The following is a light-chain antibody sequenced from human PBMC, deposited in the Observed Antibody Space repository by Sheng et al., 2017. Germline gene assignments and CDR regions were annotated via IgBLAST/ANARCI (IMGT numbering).Light chain of an antibody. Sequence: DIQMTQSPSSLSASVGDRVSITCQASQDFDNYLNWYQQKPGKALSSSSTMFSICKPGVPSRFSGNGXGTDFTFTISSLQPEDIATYYCQQYSDLLRMFIFGQGTKVEIK. CDR1: QDFDNY. CDR3: QQYSDLLRMFI. V-gene: IGKV1-33*01. CDR2: MFS. J-gene: IGKJ2*01.